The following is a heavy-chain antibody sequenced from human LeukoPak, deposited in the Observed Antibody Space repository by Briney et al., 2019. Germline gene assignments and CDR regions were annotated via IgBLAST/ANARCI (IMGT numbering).Heavy chain of an antibody. CDR1: GFIGGSEY. CDR2: IYKGGTP. V-gene: IGHV3-53*01. J-gene: IGHJ4*02. CDR3: ARGMNWNDLSLDS. D-gene: IGHD1-1*01. Sequence: PGGSLRLSCSGSGFIGGSEYMTWLRQAPGKGLEYVSVIYKGGTPEYADSVRGRFTISRDNSKNTLYLQMDNLRADDTAVYYCARGMNWNDLSLDSWGQGTLVTVS.